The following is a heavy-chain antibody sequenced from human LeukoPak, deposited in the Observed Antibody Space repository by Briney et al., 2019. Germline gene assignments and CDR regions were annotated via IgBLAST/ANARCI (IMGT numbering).Heavy chain of an antibody. D-gene: IGHD2-2*02. CDR3: ARGVPGYCSGTSCYKDYYYMDV. CDR2: ISSSGSTI. J-gene: IGHJ6*03. CDR1: GFTFSSYE. Sequence: GGSLRLSCAASGFTFSSYEMNWVRQAPGKGLEWVSYISSSGSTIYYADSVKGRFTISRDNAKNSLYVQMNSLRAEDTAVYYCARGVPGYCSGTSCYKDYYYMDVWGKGTTVTVSS. V-gene: IGHV3-48*03.